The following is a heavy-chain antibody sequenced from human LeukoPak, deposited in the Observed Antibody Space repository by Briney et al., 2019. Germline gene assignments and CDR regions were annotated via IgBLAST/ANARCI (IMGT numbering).Heavy chain of an antibody. V-gene: IGHV1-2*02. CDR1: GYTFTGYY. D-gene: IGHD6-6*01. CDR2: INPNSGGT. Sequence: ASVKVSCKASGYTFTGYYVHWARQAPGQGFEWMGWINPNSGGTNYAQKFQGRVTMTRDTSISTAYMELSRLRSDDTAVYYCAREGSSSSYVFDYWGQGTLVTVSS. J-gene: IGHJ4*02. CDR3: AREGSSSSYVFDY.